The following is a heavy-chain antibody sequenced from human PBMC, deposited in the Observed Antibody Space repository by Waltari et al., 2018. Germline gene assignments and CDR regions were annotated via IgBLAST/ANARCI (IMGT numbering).Heavy chain of an antibody. V-gene: IGHV3-23*03. CDR2: IYSGGST. CDR3: AKGLSAGYDDY. Sequence: EVQLLESGGGLVQPGGSLRLSCAASGFTFSSYAISWVRQAPGKGLEWVSVIYSGGSTYYADSVKGRFTISRDNSKNTLYLQMNSLRAEDTAVYYCAKGLSAGYDDYWGQGTLVTVSS. CDR1: GFTFSSYA. D-gene: IGHD2-2*01. J-gene: IGHJ4*02.